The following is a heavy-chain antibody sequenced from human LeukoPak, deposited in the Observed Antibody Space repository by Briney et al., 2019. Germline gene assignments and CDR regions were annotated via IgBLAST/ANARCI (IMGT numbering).Heavy chain of an antibody. D-gene: IGHD2-2*01. J-gene: IGHJ4*02. CDR2: IIPILGIA. CDR3: ARAGYCSSTSCIRFDY. Sequence: SVRDSSKASGGTFSSYTVCCVRQAPGQGLEWMGRIIPILGIANYAQKFQGRVTITADKSTSTAYMELSSLRSEDTAVYYCARAGYCSSTSCIRFDYWGQGDLVTVSS. CDR1: GGTFSSYT. V-gene: IGHV1-69*02.